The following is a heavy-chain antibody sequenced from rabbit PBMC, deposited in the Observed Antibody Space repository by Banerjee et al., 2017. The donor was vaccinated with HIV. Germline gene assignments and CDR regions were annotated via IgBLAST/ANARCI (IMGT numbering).Heavy chain of an antibody. CDR2: IDVGKSGST. J-gene: IGHJ6*01. Sequence: QEQLEESGGDLVQPEGSLTLTCTASGFSFSSSYWICWVRQAPGKGLEWIACIDVGKSGSTYYASWAKGRFTIYKTSSTTVTLQMTSLTAADTATYFCARDLAGVIGWNFNFWGQGTLVTVS. D-gene: IGHD4-1*01. V-gene: IGHV1S45*01. CDR3: ARDLAGVIGWNFNF. CDR1: GFSFSSSYW.